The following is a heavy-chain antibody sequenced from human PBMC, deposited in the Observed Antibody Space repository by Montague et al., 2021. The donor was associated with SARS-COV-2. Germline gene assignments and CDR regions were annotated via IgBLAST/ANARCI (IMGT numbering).Heavy chain of an antibody. CDR1: VASISSGSYY. J-gene: IGHJ4*02. CDR2: TYYSGST. V-gene: IGHV4-39*01. CDR3: ATLPSSITIFGVVQGYYCDD. D-gene: IGHD3-3*01. Sequence: SETLSLTCAVYVASISSGSYYWVWIPQLSGQVMTWIRITYYSGSTNYNPTLKSRVTISVDTSKNQFSLKLSSVTAADTAVYYCATLPSSITIFGVVQGYYCDDWGQGTLVTVSS.